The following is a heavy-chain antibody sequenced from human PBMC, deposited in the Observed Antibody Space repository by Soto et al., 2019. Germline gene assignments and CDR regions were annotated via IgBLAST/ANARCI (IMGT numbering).Heavy chain of an antibody. CDR2: IIPILGIA. Sequence: QVQLVQSGAEVKKPGSSVKVSCKASGGTFSSYTISWVRQAPGQGLEWMGRIIPILGIANYAQKFQGRVTITADKSTSTAYMGLSSLRSEDTAVYYCARAYYGSGSDNWFDPWGQGTLVTVSS. J-gene: IGHJ5*02. CDR1: GGTFSSYT. CDR3: ARAYYGSGSDNWFDP. V-gene: IGHV1-69*02. D-gene: IGHD3-10*01.